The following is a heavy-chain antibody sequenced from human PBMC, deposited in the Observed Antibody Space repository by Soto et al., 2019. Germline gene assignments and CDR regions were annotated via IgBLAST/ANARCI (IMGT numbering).Heavy chain of an antibody. Sequence: QVQLVQSGAEVKKPGASVKVSCKASGYTFTSYYMHWVRQAPGQGLEWMGIINPSGGSTSYAQKFQGRVTMTRGTSTSTVYMELSSLGSEDTAVYYCAREGDYYDSSGGDYFDYWGQGTLVTVSS. CDR3: AREGDYYDSSGGDYFDY. CDR2: INPSGGST. J-gene: IGHJ4*02. V-gene: IGHV1-46*01. D-gene: IGHD3-22*01. CDR1: GYTFTSYY.